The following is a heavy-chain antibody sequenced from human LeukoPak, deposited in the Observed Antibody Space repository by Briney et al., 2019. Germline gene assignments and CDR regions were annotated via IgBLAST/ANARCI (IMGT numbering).Heavy chain of an antibody. J-gene: IGHJ6*03. V-gene: IGHV3-30*02. Sequence: QSGGSLRLSCAASGFTFSSYGMHWVRQAPGKGLEWVAFIRYDGSNKYYADSVKGRFTISRDNSKNTLYLQMNSLRAEDTAVYYCAKAGGSYYDYYYYYMDVWGKGTTVTVSS. CDR1: GFTFSSYG. CDR3: AKAGGSYYDYYYYYMDV. CDR2: IRYDGSNK. D-gene: IGHD1-26*01.